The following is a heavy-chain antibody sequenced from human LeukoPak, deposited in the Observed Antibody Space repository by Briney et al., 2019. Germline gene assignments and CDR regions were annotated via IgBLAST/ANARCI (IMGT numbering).Heavy chain of an antibody. CDR3: ARDGYYFDSSGYYF. V-gene: IGHV4-4*07. CDR1: GGSISSYY. D-gene: IGHD3-22*01. J-gene: IGHJ4*02. Sequence: SETLSLTCTVSGGSISSYYWSWIRQPAGKGLEWIGHIYTSGNTKYNPSLKSRVTMSVDTSKNQFSLKLRSVTAADTAVYYCARDGYYFDSSGYYFWGQGTLVTVSS. CDR2: IYTSGNT.